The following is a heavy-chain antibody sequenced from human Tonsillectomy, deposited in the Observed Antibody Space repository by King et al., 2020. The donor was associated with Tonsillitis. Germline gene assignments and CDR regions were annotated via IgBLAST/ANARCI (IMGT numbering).Heavy chain of an antibody. CDR3: ANALYDFGSGYHFPFYY. Sequence: VQLVESGGGLVQPGGSLRLSCAASGFTVYNYAMSWVRQAPGKGLEWVSSISGRGGSPYYADSVKGRVTISSDISKNTRYLQMNSLRAEYTAVYYFANALYDFGSGYHFPFYYWGQGTLVTGSS. J-gene: IGHJ4*02. CDR2: ISGRGGSP. D-gene: IGHD3-3*01. CDR1: GFTVYNYA. V-gene: IGHV3-23*04.